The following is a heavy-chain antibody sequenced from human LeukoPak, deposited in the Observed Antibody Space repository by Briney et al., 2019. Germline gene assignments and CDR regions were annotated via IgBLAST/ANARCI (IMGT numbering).Heavy chain of an antibody. CDR2: ISGGGGST. CDR1: GFTFSSYA. V-gene: IGHV3-23*01. D-gene: IGHD6-13*01. Sequence: GGSLRLSCAASGFTFSSYAMSWVRQAPGKGLEWVSAISGGGGSTYYADSVKGRFTISRDNSENTLYLQMNSLRAEDTAVYYCAKVVAAALYYFDYWGQGTLVTVSS. CDR3: AKVVAAALYYFDY. J-gene: IGHJ4*02.